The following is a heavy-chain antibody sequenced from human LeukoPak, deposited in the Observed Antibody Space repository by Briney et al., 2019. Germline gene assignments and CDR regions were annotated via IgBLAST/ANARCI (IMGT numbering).Heavy chain of an antibody. CDR3: ARVSDYDSSGYSFDY. Sequence: GGSLRLSCAASGFTFSSYEMNWVRQAPGQRLRGFSYISSSGSIIYYVHYEKGRLTICRDNAKNLLYLEMNSLRAEDTVVYYCARVSDYDSSGYSFDYWGQGTLVSVSS. J-gene: IGHJ4*02. D-gene: IGHD3-22*01. CDR2: ISSSGSII. CDR1: GFTFSSYE. V-gene: IGHV3-48*03.